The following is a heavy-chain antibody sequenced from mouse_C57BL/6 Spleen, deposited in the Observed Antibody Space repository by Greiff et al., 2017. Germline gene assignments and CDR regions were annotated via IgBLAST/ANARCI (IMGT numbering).Heavy chain of an antibody. CDR1: GYTFTSYW. D-gene: IGHD2-13*01. CDR2: IDPSDSYT. J-gene: IGHJ3*01. V-gene: IGHV1-50*01. CDR3: ARSGDYEGFAY. Sequence: VQLQQPGAELVKPGASVKLSCKASGYTFTSYWMQWVKQRPGQGLEWIGEIDPSDSYTNYNQKFKGKATLTVDTSSSTAYMQLSSLTSEDSAVYYCARSGDYEGFAYWGQGTLVTVSA.